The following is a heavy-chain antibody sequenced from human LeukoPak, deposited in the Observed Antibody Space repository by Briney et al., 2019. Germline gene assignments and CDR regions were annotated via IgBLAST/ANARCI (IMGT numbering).Heavy chain of an antibody. CDR1: GRTFSSYT. CDR3: ARDTYCGGDCYFFFDY. V-gene: IGHV1-69*04. J-gene: IGHJ4*02. CDR2: IIPVLDIA. Sequence: SVKVSCKASGRTFSSYTISWVRQAPGQGLEWRGRIIPVLDIANYAQKFQGRVTITADKSTSTAYMELSSLRSEDTAVYYCARDTYCGGDCYFFFDYWGQGTLVTVSS. D-gene: IGHD2-21*01.